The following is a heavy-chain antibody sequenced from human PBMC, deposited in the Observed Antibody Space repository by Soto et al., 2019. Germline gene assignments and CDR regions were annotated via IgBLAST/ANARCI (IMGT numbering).Heavy chain of an antibody. CDR1: GFTFSSYA. V-gene: IGHV3-23*01. J-gene: IGHJ4*02. CDR2: ISGSGGST. CDR3: AKEGILGARKHHDY. Sequence: PGVSLRLSWAASGFTFSSYAMSWIRQAQGKGLEWVSAISGSGGSTYYADSVKGRFTISRDNSKTTLYLQMNSLRAEDTAVYYCAKEGILGARKHHDYWGQGTLVTVSS. D-gene: IGHD1-26*01.